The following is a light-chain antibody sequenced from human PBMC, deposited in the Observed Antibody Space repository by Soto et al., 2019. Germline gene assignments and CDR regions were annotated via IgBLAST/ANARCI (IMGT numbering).Light chain of an antibody. V-gene: IGLV2-14*01. CDR1: SSDVCGYNY. CDR2: DVS. J-gene: IGLJ1*01. Sequence: QSVLTQPVSVSGSPGQSITISCTGTSSDVCGYNYVSWYQQHPGKAPKLMIYDVSNRPSGVSNRFSGSKSGNTASLTISGLQAEDEADYYCSSYTSSSTPLYVFGTGTTVTVL. CDR3: SSYTSSSTPLYV.